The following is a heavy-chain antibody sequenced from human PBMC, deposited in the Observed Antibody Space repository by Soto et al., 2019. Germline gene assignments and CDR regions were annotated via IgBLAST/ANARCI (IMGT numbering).Heavy chain of an antibody. D-gene: IGHD6-6*01. CDR2: ISYDGSNK. J-gene: IGHJ5*02. V-gene: IGHV3-30-3*01. Sequence: QVQLVESGGGVVQPGRSLRLSCAASGFTFSSYAMHWVRQAPGKGLEWVAVISYDGSNKYYADSVKGRFTISRDNSKNTLYLQMNSLRAEDTAVYYCARAIAACPVWFDPWGQGTLVTVSS. CDR1: GFTFSSYA. CDR3: ARAIAACPVWFDP.